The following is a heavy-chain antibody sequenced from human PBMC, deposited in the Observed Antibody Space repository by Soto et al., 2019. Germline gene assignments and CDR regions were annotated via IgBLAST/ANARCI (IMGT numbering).Heavy chain of an antibody. V-gene: IGHV1-69*13. CDR2: IIPIFGTA. D-gene: IGHD5-18*01. CDR3: ARDGFIQLWSYYYYGMDV. CDR1: GGTFSSYA. J-gene: IGHJ6*02. Sequence: GASVKVSCKSSGGTFSSYAISWVRQAPGQGLEWMGGIIPIFGTANYAQKFQGRVTITADESTSTAYMELSSLRSDDTAVYYCARDGFIQLWSYYYYGMDVWGQGTTVTVSS.